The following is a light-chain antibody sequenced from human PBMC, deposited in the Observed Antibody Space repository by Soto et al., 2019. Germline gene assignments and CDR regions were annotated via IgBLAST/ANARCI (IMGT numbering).Light chain of an antibody. CDR3: QLYGVSPPKYT. CDR2: SAS. J-gene: IGKJ2*01. Sequence: EIVLTQSPGTLSLSPGERATLSCRASQTINSSYLTWYQQKPGQAPRLLIYSASSRATDIPDRFSGSGSGTYFTLTISRLEPEDFAVYYCQLYGVSPPKYTFGRGTKLEI. V-gene: IGKV3-20*01. CDR1: QTINSSY.